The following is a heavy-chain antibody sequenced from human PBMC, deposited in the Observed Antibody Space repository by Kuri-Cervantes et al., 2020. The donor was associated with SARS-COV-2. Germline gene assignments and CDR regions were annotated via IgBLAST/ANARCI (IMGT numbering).Heavy chain of an antibody. D-gene: IGHD3-22*01. CDR2: IYYSGST. J-gene: IGHJ6*02. CDR1: GGSISSYY. CDR3: ARRVVSGMDV. Sequence: ESLKISCTVSGGSISSYYWSWIRQPPGKGLEWIGYIYYSGSTNYNPSLKSRVTISVDTSKNQFSLKLSSVTAADTAVYYCARRVVSGMDVWGQGTTVTVSS. V-gene: IGHV4-59*01.